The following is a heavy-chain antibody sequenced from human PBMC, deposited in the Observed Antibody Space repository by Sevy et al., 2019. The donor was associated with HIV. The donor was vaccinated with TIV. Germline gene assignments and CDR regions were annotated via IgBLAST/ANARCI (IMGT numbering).Heavy chain of an antibody. V-gene: IGHV3-30*02. J-gene: IGHJ4*03. Sequence: GGSLRLSCAASGFNTIHYAMHWVRRAPGKGLQWVTFIRYDGHTRYYADFVRGRFTISRDTSKNTLYLQMNSLSTEDTAIYYSAKDLCSGASCSGYVFENWGQGTLVTVSS. D-gene: IGHD2-15*01. CDR1: GFNTIHYA. CDR2: IRYDGHTR. CDR3: AKDLCSGASCSGYVFEN.